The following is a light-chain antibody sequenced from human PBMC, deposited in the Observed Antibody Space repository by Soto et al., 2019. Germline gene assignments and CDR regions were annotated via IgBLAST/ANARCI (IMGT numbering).Light chain of an antibody. Sequence: QSALTQPASVSGSPGQSITISCTGTSSDVGGYKHVSWYQHHPGKAPKLLIYEVSNRPSGVSDRFSGSKSGYSASLTVSGLQAEDEADYYCSSYAGDNKWVIGGGTKLTVL. V-gene: IGLV2-14*01. CDR2: EVS. CDR3: SSYAGDNKWV. CDR1: SSDVGGYKH. J-gene: IGLJ3*02.